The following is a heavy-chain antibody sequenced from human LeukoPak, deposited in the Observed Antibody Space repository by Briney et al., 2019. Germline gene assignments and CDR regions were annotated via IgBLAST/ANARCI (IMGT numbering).Heavy chain of an antibody. CDR1: GYTFTGYY. J-gene: IGHJ6*02. Sequence: ASVKVSCKASGYTFTGYYMHWVRRAPGQGLEWMGWINPNSGGTNYAQKFQGRVTMTRDTSISTAYMELSRLRSDDTAVYYCARDDRVTIFGPYGMDVWGQGTTVTVSS. D-gene: IGHD3-3*01. V-gene: IGHV1-2*02. CDR2: INPNSGGT. CDR3: ARDDRVTIFGPYGMDV.